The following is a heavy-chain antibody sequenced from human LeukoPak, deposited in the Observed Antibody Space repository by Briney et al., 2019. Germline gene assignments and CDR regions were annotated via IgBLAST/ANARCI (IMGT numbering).Heavy chain of an antibody. J-gene: IGHJ4*02. Sequence: SVMLSCKASGYTFTGYYMHWVRRAPGQGLEWMGWINPNSGGTNYAQKFQGRVTMTRDTSISTAYMVLSRLRSDDTAVYYCARGRGRGIYSSSSGDYWGQGTLVTVSS. CDR3: ARGRGRGIYSSSSGDY. CDR2: INPNSGGT. V-gene: IGHV1-2*02. D-gene: IGHD6-13*01. CDR1: GYTFTGYY.